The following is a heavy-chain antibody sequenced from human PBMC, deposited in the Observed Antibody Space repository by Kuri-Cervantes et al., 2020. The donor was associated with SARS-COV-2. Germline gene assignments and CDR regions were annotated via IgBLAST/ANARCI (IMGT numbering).Heavy chain of an antibody. CDR3: AGTARHFDL. Sequence: ESLKISCTVSGGSISSYYWSWIRQPPGKGLEWIGYIYYSGSTNYNPSLKSRVTISVDTSKNQFSLRLSSVTAADTAVYYCAGTARHFDLWGRGTLVTVSS. J-gene: IGHJ2*01. CDR2: IYYSGST. D-gene: IGHD5-18*01. V-gene: IGHV4-59*08. CDR1: GGSISSYY.